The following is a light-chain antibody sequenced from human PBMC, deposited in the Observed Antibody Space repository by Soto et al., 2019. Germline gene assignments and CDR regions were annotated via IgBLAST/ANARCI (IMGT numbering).Light chain of an antibody. CDR2: SNN. Sequence: QAVVTQPPSASGTPGQRVTISCSEARSSIGGKTVYWYQQLPGTAPKLLIYSNNQRPSGVPDRFSGSKSGTSASLAISGLQSEDEADYYCAAWDDSLNGWVFGGGTKLTVL. CDR3: AAWDDSLNGWV. J-gene: IGLJ3*02. CDR1: RSSIGGKT. V-gene: IGLV1-44*01.